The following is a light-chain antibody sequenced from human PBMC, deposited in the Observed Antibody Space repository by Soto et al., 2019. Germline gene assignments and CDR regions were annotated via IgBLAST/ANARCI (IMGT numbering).Light chain of an antibody. J-gene: IGKJ5*01. CDR2: GAS. V-gene: IGKV3-20*01. CDR3: QQYNNWPAIT. CDR1: QSVSSSY. Sequence: IVLTQSPGILSLSPGERATLSCRASQSVSSSYLAWYQQKPGQAPRLLIYGASSRATGIPDRFSASGSGTEFTLTISSLQSEDFAIYYCQQYNNWPAITFGQGTRLEIK.